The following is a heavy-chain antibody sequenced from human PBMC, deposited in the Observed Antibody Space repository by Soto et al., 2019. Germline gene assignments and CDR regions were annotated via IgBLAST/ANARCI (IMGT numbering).Heavy chain of an antibody. Sequence: EVQLVESGGGLVQPGGSLRLSCAASGFTVSSKYMRWVRQAPGKGLEWVSLIQNVGPTYYADSVKGRFTISRDTSENTVHLQMDSLRADDTAVYYCARDDVLCDGGRCYGVPLDVWGQGTTVTVSS. CDR3: ARDDVLCDGGRCYGVPLDV. CDR2: IQNVGPT. CDR1: GFTVSSKY. V-gene: IGHV3-66*01. J-gene: IGHJ6*02. D-gene: IGHD2-15*01.